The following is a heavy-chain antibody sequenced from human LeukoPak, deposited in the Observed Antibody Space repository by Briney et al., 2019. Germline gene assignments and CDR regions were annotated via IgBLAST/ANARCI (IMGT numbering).Heavy chain of an antibody. V-gene: IGHV3-23*01. CDR3: AKVPERQWLATDY. CDR1: GFTFSSYA. D-gene: IGHD6-19*01. J-gene: IGHJ4*02. CDR2: ISGSGGST. Sequence: GGSLRLSCAASGFTFSSYAMSWVRQAPGNGLGWVSAISGSGGSTYYADSVKGRFTISRDNSKKTMYLQMNSLRAEDTAVYYCAKVPERQWLATDYWGQGTLVTVSS.